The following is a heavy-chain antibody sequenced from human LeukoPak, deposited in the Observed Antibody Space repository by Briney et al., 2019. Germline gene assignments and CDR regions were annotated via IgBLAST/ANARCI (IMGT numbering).Heavy chain of an antibody. Sequence: ASVKVSCKASGYTFTGYYMHWVRQAPGQGLEWMGWINPNSGGTNYAQKFQGRVTMTRDTSISTAYMELSRLGSDDTAVYYCARDTPYYYDSSVYRSRFDYWGQGTLVTVSS. D-gene: IGHD3-22*01. CDR3: ARDTPYYYDSSVYRSRFDY. J-gene: IGHJ4*02. CDR1: GYTFTGYY. CDR2: INPNSGGT. V-gene: IGHV1-2*02.